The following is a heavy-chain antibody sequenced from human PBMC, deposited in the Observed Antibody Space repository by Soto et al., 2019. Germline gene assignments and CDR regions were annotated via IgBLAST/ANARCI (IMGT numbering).Heavy chain of an antibody. Sequence: GESLKISCKGSGYSFTSYWIGWVRQMPGKGLEWMGIIYPGDSDTRYSPSFQGQVTISADKSISTAYLQWSSLKASDTAMYYCARRAYYYDSSGYYYYYFDYWGQGTLVTVSS. CDR2: IYPGDSDT. J-gene: IGHJ4*02. V-gene: IGHV5-51*01. CDR1: GYSFTSYW. D-gene: IGHD3-22*01. CDR3: ARRAYYYDSSGYYYYYFDY.